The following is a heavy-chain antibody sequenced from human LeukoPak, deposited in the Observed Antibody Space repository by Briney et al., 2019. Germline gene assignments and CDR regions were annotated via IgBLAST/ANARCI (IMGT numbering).Heavy chain of an antibody. D-gene: IGHD1-14*01. CDR2: ISSSSSYI. J-gene: IGHJ5*02. Sequence: GGSLRLSCAASGCTFSSYSMNWVRQAPGKGLEWVSSISSSSSYIYYADSVKGRFTISRDNAKNSLYLQMKSLRAEDTAVYYCAKDTTPPKAGFDPWGQGTLVTVSS. V-gene: IGHV3-21*01. CDR1: GCTFSSYS. CDR3: AKDTTPPKAGFDP.